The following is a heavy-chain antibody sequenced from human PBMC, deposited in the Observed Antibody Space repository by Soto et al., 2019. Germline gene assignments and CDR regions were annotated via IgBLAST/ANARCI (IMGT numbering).Heavy chain of an antibody. Sequence: GGSLRLSCAASGFTFSSYWMSWVRQAPGKGLEWVANIKQDGSEKYYVDSVKGRFTISRDNAKNSLYLQMNSLRAEDTAVYYCAIDPGYCSSTSCPPPWGQGTLVTVSS. CDR2: IKQDGSEK. V-gene: IGHV3-7*01. CDR3: AIDPGYCSSTSCPPP. J-gene: IGHJ5*02. CDR1: GFTFSSYW. D-gene: IGHD2-2*03.